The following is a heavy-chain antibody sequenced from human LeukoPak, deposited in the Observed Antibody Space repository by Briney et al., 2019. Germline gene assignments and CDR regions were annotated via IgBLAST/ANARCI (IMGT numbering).Heavy chain of an antibody. J-gene: IGHJ4*02. V-gene: IGHV3-23*01. CDR3: AGKDFGTQNFDF. CDR1: GFTFSSYA. D-gene: IGHD3-10*01. CDR2: ISSTGGST. Sequence: HPGGSLRLSCAASGFTFSSYAMSWVRQAPGKGLEWVSAISSTGGSTYYADSVKGRFTISRDNSKDTLYLQMNSLRAEDTAVYYCAGKDFGTQNFDFWGQGTLVTVSS.